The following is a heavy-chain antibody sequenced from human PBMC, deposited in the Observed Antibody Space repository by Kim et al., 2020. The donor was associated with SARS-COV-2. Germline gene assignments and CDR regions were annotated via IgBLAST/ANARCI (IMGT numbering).Heavy chain of an antibody. CDR1: GFTFSSYA. CDR2: ISYDGSNK. D-gene: IGHD1-20*01. Sequence: GGSLRLSCAASGFTFSSYAMHWVRQAPGKGLEWVAVISYDGSNKYYADSVKGRFTISRDNSKNTLYLQMNSLRAEDTAVYYCARDNLGPSYNWNPYYYYGMDVWGQGTTVTVSS. CDR3: ARDNLGPSYNWNPYYYYGMDV. J-gene: IGHJ6*02. V-gene: IGHV3-30-3*01.